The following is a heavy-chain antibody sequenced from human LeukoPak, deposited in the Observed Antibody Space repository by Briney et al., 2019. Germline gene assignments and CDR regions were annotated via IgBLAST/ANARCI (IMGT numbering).Heavy chain of an antibody. V-gene: IGHV3-11*01. CDR1: GFTFNHYY. CDR3: ARAEKKSRFGELYSYYYDMDV. CDR2: ISSGGDTI. Sequence: GGSLRLSCAASGFTFNHYYMSWIRQAPGKGLEWVSYISSGGDTIYYGDSVKGRFTISRDNAKNSLYLQMNGLSADDAAVYYCARAEKKSRFGELYSYYYDMDVWGQGTTITVSS. D-gene: IGHD3-10*01. J-gene: IGHJ6*02.